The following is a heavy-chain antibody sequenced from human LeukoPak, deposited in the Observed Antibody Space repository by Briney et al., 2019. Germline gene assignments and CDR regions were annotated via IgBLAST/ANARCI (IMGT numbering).Heavy chain of an antibody. CDR3: ARVNQLLSVYYFDY. J-gene: IGHJ4*02. Sequence: PSETLSLTCTVSGGSISSYYWSWIRQPAGKGLEWIGRIYTSGSTNYNPSLKSRVTMSVDTSKNQFSLKLSSVTAADTAVYYCARVNQLLSVYYFDYWGQGTLVTVSS. CDR1: GGSISSYY. CDR2: IYTSGST. D-gene: IGHD2-2*01. V-gene: IGHV4-4*07.